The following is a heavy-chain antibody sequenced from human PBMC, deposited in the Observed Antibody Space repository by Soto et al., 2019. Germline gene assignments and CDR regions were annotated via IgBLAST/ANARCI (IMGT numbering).Heavy chain of an antibody. J-gene: IGHJ4*02. D-gene: IGHD3-16*01. CDR3: ARAYEGDYFDY. Sequence: PGGSLRLSCAASGFTFSNYGMHWVRQAPGKGLEWVAIIWYDGSNKYYADSVKGRFTISRDNSKNTLYLQMNSLRAEDTAVYYCARAYEGDYFDYWGQGTLVTVS. V-gene: IGHV3-30*02. CDR2: IWYDGSNK. CDR1: GFTFSNYG.